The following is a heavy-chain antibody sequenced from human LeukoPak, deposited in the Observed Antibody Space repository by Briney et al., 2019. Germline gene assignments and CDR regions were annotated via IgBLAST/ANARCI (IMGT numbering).Heavy chain of an antibody. Sequence: GGTLRLSCAASGFTFSSYGVSWVRQAPGKGLEWVSAISGSGGSTYYADSVKGRFTISRDNSKNTLYLQMNSLRAEDTAVYYCAKKKDFSSGWASGYYFDYWGQGTLVTVSS. J-gene: IGHJ4*02. CDR2: ISGSGGST. CDR1: GFTFSSYG. D-gene: IGHD6-19*01. V-gene: IGHV3-23*01. CDR3: AKKKDFSSGWASGYYFDY.